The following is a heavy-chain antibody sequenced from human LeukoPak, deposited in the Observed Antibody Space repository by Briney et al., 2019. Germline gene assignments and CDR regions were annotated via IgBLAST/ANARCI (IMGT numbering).Heavy chain of an antibody. CDR3: ARSPTSGWYSTTK. Sequence: ASVKVSCKASGYTFTGYYMHWVRQAPGQGLEWMGRINPNSGGSNYAQKFQGRVTMTRDTSISTAYMELSRLRSDDTAVYYCARSPTSGWYSTTKWGQGTLVTVSS. CDR2: INPNSGGS. D-gene: IGHD6-19*01. CDR1: GYTFTGYY. V-gene: IGHV1-2*06. J-gene: IGHJ4*02.